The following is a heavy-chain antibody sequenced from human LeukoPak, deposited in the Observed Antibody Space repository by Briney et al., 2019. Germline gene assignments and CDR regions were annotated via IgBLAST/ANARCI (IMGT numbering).Heavy chain of an antibody. J-gene: IGHJ4*02. V-gene: IGHV3-9*01. CDR1: GFPFGDYA. Sequence: SLLLSCAASGFPFGDYAMHLVRPARGKGLELVSGISWNSGSIGYAYSVKGRFTISRDNAKNSLYLQMNSLRAEDTALYYCAKGNLAYSSGCMDYWGQGTLVTVSS. CDR2: ISWNSGSI. D-gene: IGHD6-19*01. CDR3: AKGNLAYSSGCMDY.